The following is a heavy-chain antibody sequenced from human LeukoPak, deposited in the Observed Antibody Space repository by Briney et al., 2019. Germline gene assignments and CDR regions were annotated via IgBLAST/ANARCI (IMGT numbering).Heavy chain of an antibody. J-gene: IGHJ4*02. CDR2: IYYSGST. CDR1: GGSISSSSYY. V-gene: IGHV4-39*07. D-gene: IGHD5-12*01. Sequence: PSETLSLTCTVSGGSISSSSYYWGWIRQPPGKGLEWIGSIYYSGSTYYNPSLKSRVTISVDTSKNQFSLKLSSVTAADTAVYYCAGARYSGYDSGVFDYWGQGTLVTVSS. CDR3: AGARYSGYDSGVFDY.